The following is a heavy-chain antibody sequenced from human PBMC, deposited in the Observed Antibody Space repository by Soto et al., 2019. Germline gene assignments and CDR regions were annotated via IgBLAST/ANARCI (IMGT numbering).Heavy chain of an antibody. CDR3: ATGYCSGGSCYFDY. CDR2: IIPIFGTA. V-gene: IGHV1-69*01. Sequence: KVYCKDPRVNFSSYSISWVRQSPGQGLEWMGGIIPIFGTANYAQKFQGRVTITAHESTSTAYMELSSLRSEDTAVYYCATGYCSGGSCYFDYWGQGTLLTVSS. D-gene: IGHD2-15*01. CDR1: RVNFSSYS. J-gene: IGHJ4*02.